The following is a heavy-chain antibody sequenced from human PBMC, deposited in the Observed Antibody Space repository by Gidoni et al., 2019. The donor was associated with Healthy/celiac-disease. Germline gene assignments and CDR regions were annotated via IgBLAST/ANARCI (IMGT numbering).Heavy chain of an antibody. J-gene: IGHJ4*02. CDR3: AKDRHDYYDSSGYYLF. D-gene: IGHD3-22*01. CDR2: SSGSGGST. CDR1: GFTFSSYA. Sequence: EGQLLESGGGLVQPGGSLRLSCSASGFTFSSYAMSWVRQAQGKGLEWVSASSGSGGSTYYADSVKGRFTISRDNSKNTLYLQIHSLSAEDTAVYYCAKDRHDYYDSSGYYLFWGQGTLVTVSS. V-gene: IGHV3-23*01.